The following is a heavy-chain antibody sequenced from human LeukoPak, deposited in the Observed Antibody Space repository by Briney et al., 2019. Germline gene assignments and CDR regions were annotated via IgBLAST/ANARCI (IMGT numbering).Heavy chain of an antibody. D-gene: IGHD2-21*01. CDR2: INTKGET. V-gene: IGHV4-4*09. CDR1: GVSMSAYQ. CDR3: ATSNDAKIAPFDH. J-gene: IGHJ4*02. Sequence: SETLSLTCTVSGVSMSAYQWSWVRQSPEKGLEWIGCINTKGETSYNPSLKSRVTTSVDTAKSQFSLRLTSVTAADTAVYYCATSNDAKIAPFDHWGQGAPVTVSS.